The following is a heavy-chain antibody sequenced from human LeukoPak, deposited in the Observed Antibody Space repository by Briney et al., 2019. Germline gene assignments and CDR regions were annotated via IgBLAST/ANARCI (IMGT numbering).Heavy chain of an antibody. D-gene: IGHD1-26*01. V-gene: IGHV3-30*18. CDR1: GFTFSSYG. CDR3: AKTSIVGALGAFDI. Sequence: GGSLRLSCAASGFTFSSYGMHWVRQAPGKGLEWVAVISYDGSNKYYADSVKGRFTISRDNSKNTLYPQMNSLRAEDTAVYYCAKTSIVGALGAFDIWGQGTMVTVSS. J-gene: IGHJ3*02. CDR2: ISYDGSNK.